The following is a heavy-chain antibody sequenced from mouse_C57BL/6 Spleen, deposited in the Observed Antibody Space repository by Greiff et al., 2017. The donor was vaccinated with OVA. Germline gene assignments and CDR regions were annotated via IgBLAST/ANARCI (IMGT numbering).Heavy chain of an antibody. V-gene: IGHV1-81*01. CDR3: ARRGVDAMDY. CDR2: IYPRSGNT. D-gene: IGHD1-1*01. CDR1: GYTFTSYG. Sequence: QVTLKESGAELARPGASVKLSCKASGYTFTSYGISWVKQRTGQGLEWIGEIYPRSGNTYYNEKFKGKATLTADKSSSTAYMELRSLTSEDSAVYFCARRGVDAMDYWGQGTSVTVSS. J-gene: IGHJ4*01.